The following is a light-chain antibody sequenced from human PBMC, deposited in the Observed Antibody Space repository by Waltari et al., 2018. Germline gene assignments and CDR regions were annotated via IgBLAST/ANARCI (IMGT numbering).Light chain of an antibody. CDR2: IAS. V-gene: IGKV3-11*01. Sequence: EIVLTQSPVTLSLSPGERATLSCRASQTVGTHLAWYQHKPGQAPRLLIYIASLRASGIPARFSGSGSGTDFTLTISHLEPEDFAFYYCQHRDNWLFTFGPGTKVEVK. J-gene: IGKJ3*01. CDR1: QTVGTH. CDR3: QHRDNWLFT.